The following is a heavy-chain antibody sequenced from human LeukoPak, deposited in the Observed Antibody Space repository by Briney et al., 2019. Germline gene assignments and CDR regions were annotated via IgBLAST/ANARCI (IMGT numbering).Heavy chain of an antibody. CDR3: ARARGYSYGILYHDYFDY. D-gene: IGHD5-18*01. Sequence: TSETLSLTCAVSGGSISSSSYYWGWIRQPPGKGLEWIGSIYYSGSTYYNPSLKSRVTISVDTSKNQFSLKLSSVTAADTAVYYCARARGYSYGILYHDYFDYWGQGTLVTVSS. J-gene: IGHJ4*02. CDR1: GGSISSSSYY. V-gene: IGHV4-39*07. CDR2: IYYSGST.